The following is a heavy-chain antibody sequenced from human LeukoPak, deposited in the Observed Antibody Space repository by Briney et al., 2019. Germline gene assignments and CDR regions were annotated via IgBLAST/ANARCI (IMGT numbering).Heavy chain of an antibody. CDR2: FYSGGRA. D-gene: IGHD6-13*01. V-gene: IGHV3-66*01. Sequence: GGSLSLSCVASGFTVSRNYMSWVRQAPGKGLGWVSVFYSGGRAYYADYVKGRFTISRDNSKNTLYLQMNRLRAEDTAVYYCARAGPSSSWHQFDYWGQGTLVTVSS. CDR1: GFTVSRNY. J-gene: IGHJ4*02. CDR3: ARAGPSSSWHQFDY.